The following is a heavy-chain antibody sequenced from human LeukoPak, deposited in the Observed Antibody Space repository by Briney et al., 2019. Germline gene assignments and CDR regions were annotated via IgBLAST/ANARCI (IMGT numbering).Heavy chain of an antibody. D-gene: IGHD1-7*01. Sequence: GASVKVSCKASGYTFTGYYRHWVRQAPGQGLEWMGWINPNSGGTNYAQKFQGRVTMARDTSISTAYMELSRLRSDDTAVYYCARDLTGTTSGWFDPWGQGTLVTVSS. CDR3: ARDLTGTTSGWFDP. V-gene: IGHV1-2*02. CDR2: INPNSGGT. J-gene: IGHJ5*02. CDR1: GYTFTGYY.